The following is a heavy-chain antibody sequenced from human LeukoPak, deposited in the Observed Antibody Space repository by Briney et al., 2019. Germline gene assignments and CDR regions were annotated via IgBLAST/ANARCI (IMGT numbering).Heavy chain of an antibody. V-gene: IGHV4-30-2*01. J-gene: IGHJ6*03. CDR2: IYHSGST. Sequence: PSETLSLTCTVSGGSISSGGYYWSWIRQPPGKGLEWIGYIYHSGSTYYNPSLKSRVTISVDRSKNQFSLKLSSVTAADTAVYYCARDTANCTNGVCPYYYYYYMDVWGKGTTVTVSS. D-gene: IGHD2-8*01. CDR3: ARDTANCTNGVCPYYYYYYMDV. CDR1: GGSISSGGYY.